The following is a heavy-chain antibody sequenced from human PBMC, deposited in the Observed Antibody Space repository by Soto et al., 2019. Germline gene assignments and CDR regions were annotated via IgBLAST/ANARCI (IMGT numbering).Heavy chain of an antibody. CDR1: GGSISSSSYY. CDR2: IYYSGST. Sequence: SETLSLTCTVSGGSISSSSYYWGWIRQPPGKGLEWIGSIYYSGSTYYNPSLKGRVTISVDTSKNQFSLKLSSVTAADTAVYYCARHNGPLNWNYGFFDYWGQGTLVTVSS. J-gene: IGHJ4*02. D-gene: IGHD1-7*01. V-gene: IGHV4-39*01. CDR3: ARHNGPLNWNYGFFDY.